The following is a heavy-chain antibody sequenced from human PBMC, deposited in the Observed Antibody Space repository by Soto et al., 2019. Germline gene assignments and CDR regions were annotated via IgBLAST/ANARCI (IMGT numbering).Heavy chain of an antibody. CDR3: ARDNSILGAPFQD. J-gene: IGHJ1*01. D-gene: IGHD3-16*01. Sequence: EVELVETGGGLIQPGGSLRLSCAVSGFTGSSNSMSWVRQAPGKGLEWVSLIYADGGTYYGDSVKGRFTISRDTSKNTVSLQMTSLRADDTAVYYCARDNSILGAPFQDWGQGTLVTVSS. V-gene: IGHV3-53*02. CDR2: IYADGGT. CDR1: GFTGSSNS.